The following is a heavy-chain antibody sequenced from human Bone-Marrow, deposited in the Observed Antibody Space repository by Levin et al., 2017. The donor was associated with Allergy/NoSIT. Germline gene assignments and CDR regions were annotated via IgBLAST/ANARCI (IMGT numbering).Heavy chain of an antibody. CDR2: IGYDEKTK. Sequence: GESLKISCAASGFTLNNFAMHWVRQAPGRGLEWVAFIGYDEKTKYYADSVKGRFTVSRDNSKTTLFLQMNTLRVDDTALYYCAKPRTAIYPYNLSSWGKGTLVTVYS. D-gene: IGHD2-21*02. CDR3: AKPRTAIYPYNLSS. J-gene: IGHJ4*02. CDR1: GFTLNNFA. V-gene: IGHV3-30*02.